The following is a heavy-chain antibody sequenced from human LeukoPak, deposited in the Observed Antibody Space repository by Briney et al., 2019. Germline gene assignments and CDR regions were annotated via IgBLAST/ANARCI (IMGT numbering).Heavy chain of an antibody. CDR3: ARDRGTTVTTGKGGWFDP. J-gene: IGHJ5*02. V-gene: IGHV1-8*01. CDR1: GYTFTSYD. CDR2: MNPNSGNT. Sequence: GASVKVSCKASGYTFTSYDINWVRQATGQGLEWMGWMNPNSGNTGYAQKFQGRVTMTRNTSISTAYMELSSLRSEDTAVYYCARDRGTTVTTGKGGWFDPWGQGTLVTVSS. D-gene: IGHD4-17*01.